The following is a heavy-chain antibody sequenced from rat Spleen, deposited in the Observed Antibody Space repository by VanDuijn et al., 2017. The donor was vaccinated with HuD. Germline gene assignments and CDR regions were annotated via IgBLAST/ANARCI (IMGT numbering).Heavy chain of an antibody. V-gene: IGHV5-7*01. Sequence: EVQLVESDGGLVQPGRSLKLSCAASGFTFSDYYMAWVRQAPTKGLEWVATISDDGSSTYYRDSVKGRFTISRDNAKNTLYLQMDSLRSEDTATYYWATKDYWGQGVMVTVSS. CDR1: GFTFSDYY. D-gene: IGHD3-1*01. CDR3: ATKDY. CDR2: ISDDGSST. J-gene: IGHJ2*01.